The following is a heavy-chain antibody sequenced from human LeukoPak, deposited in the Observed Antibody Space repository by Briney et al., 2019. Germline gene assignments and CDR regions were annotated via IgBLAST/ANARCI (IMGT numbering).Heavy chain of an antibody. Sequence: GGSLRLSCAASTFTFSSYAMSWVRPGPGKGRECVSAISGSGGSTYYADSVKGRFTISRDNSKNTLYLQMNSLRAEDTAVYYCANPQYISSWYVLDYWGQGTLVTVSS. CDR3: ANPQYISSWYVLDY. D-gene: IGHD6-13*01. CDR1: TFTFSSYA. CDR2: ISGSGGST. J-gene: IGHJ4*02. V-gene: IGHV3-23*01.